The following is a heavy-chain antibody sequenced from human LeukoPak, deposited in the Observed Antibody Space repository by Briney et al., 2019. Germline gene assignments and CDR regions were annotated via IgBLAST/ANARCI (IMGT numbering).Heavy chain of an antibody. CDR3: ARDRGDV. Sequence: GGSLRLSCAASGFIFSDYSLNWVRQAPGKGLEWVSVIYSGGSTYYADSVKGRFTISRDNSKNTLYLQMNSLRAEDTAVYYCARDRGDVWGQGTTVTVSS. J-gene: IGHJ6*02. CDR1: GFIFSDYS. V-gene: IGHV3-66*01. CDR2: IYSGGST. D-gene: IGHD3-10*01.